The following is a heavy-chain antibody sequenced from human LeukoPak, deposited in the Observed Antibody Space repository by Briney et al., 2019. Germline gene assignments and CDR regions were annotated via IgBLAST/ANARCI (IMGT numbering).Heavy chain of an antibody. Sequence: PSETLSLTCAVYGGSFSGYYWSWIRQPPGKGLERVSAISNNGGYTYYADSVQGRFTISRDNSKSTLCLQMNSLRAEDTAVYYCAKQLGYCSDGSCYFPYWGQGTLVTVSS. V-gene: IGHV3-23*01. CDR2: ISNNGGYT. D-gene: IGHD2-15*01. J-gene: IGHJ4*02. CDR3: AKQLGYCSDGSCYFPY. CDR1: GGSFSGYY.